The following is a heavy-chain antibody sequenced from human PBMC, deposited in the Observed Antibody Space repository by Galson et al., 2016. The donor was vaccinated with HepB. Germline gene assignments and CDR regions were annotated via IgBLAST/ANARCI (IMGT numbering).Heavy chain of an antibody. V-gene: IGHV3-53*01. CDR2: IYTLGST. D-gene: IGHD5-24*01. CDR3: ARIDSTIFEPYFFDY. CDR1: GFNVSSNY. Sequence: SLRLSCAASGFNVSSNYMSWVRQAPGKGLEWVTVIYTLGSTYYADSVKGRFTISKDNSRNTVYLHMNSLRAVDTAVYYCARIDSTIFEPYFFDYWGQGALVTISS. J-gene: IGHJ4*02.